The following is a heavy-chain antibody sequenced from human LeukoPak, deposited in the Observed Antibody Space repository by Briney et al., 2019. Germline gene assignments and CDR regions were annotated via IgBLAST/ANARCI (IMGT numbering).Heavy chain of an antibody. J-gene: IGHJ6*03. CDR1: GFTFSSYA. V-gene: IGHV3-23*01. CDR2: ISGSGGST. Sequence: GGSLRLSCAVSGFTFSSYAMSWVRQAPGKGLEWVSAISGSGGSTYYADSVKGRFTISRDNSKNTLYLQMNSLRAEDTAVYYCAGDHHTVTTWGLNYYYYMDVWGKGTTVTISS. CDR3: AGDHHTVTTWGLNYYYYMDV. D-gene: IGHD4-17*01.